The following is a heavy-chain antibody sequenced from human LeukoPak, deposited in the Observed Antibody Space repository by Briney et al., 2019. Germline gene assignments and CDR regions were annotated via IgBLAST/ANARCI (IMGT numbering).Heavy chain of an antibody. D-gene: IGHD2-2*01. J-gene: IGHJ4*02. V-gene: IGHV4-59*01. CDR1: GGSISSYY. Sequence: SETLSLTCTVSGGSISSYYWSWIRQPPGKGLEWIGYFYYSGSTNYNPSLKSRVTISVDTSKNQFSLKLSSVTAADTAVYYCARGAVVVPAVPDYWGQGTLVTVSS. CDR3: ARGAVVVPAVPDY. CDR2: FYYSGST.